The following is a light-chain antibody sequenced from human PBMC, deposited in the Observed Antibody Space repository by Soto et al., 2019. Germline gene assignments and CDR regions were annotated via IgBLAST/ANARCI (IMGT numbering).Light chain of an antibody. CDR1: QSVSSY. J-gene: IGKJ4*01. V-gene: IGKV3-11*01. Sequence: EIVLTQSPANLSLSPGERATLSCRASQSVSSYLAWYQQKPGQAPRLLIYDASNRATGIPARFSGSGSGTDFTLTISSLEPEDFAVYYCHQRSNWPPLTFGGGTKVEIK. CDR2: DAS. CDR3: HQRSNWPPLT.